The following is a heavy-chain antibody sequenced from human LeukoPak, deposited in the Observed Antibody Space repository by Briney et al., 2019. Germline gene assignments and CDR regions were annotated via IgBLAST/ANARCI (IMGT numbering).Heavy chain of an antibody. Sequence: SETMSLTCPVCAGSLRNYYWRWNRQPPGKGLEWIGSIYNSGTTNFNPSPKSRVPSSLDPSQAQFSLNLTSLAVADPSDIYSVREQILRYFDRGGHFDLWGRGTLVTVSS. V-gene: IGHV4-59*01. CDR1: AGSLRNYY. J-gene: IGHJ2*01. D-gene: IGHD3-9*01. CDR3: VREQILRYFDRGGHFDL. CDR2: IYNSGTT.